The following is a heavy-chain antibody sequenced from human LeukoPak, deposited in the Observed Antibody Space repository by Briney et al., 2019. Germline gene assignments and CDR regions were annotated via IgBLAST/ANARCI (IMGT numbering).Heavy chain of an antibody. CDR3: ATEITMVRGVITDY. J-gene: IGHJ4*02. D-gene: IGHD3-10*01. CDR2: FDPEDGET. V-gene: IGHV1-24*01. Sequence: ASVKVSCKVSGYTLTELSMHWVRQAPGKGLEWVGGFDPEDGETIYAQKFQGRVTMTEDTSTDTAYMELSSLRSEDTAVYYCATEITMVRGVITDYWGQGTLVTVSS. CDR1: GYTLTELS.